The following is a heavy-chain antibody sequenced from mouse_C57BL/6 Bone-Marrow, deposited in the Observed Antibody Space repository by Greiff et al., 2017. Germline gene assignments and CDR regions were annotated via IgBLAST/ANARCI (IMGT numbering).Heavy chain of an antibody. CDR2: IDPEDGDT. D-gene: IGHD2-2*01. Sequence: VQLQQSGAELVRPGASVKLSCTASGFNIKDYYMHWVKQRPEQGLEWIGRIDPEDGDTEYAPKFQGKATMTADTSSNTAYLQLSSRTSEDTAVYYCTTWGGYDQDWFAYWGQGTLVTVSA. V-gene: IGHV14-1*01. CDR1: GFNIKDYY. CDR3: TTWGGYDQDWFAY. J-gene: IGHJ3*01.